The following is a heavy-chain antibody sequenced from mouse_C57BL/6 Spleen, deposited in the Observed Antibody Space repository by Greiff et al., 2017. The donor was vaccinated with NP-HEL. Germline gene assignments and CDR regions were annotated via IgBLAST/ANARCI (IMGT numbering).Heavy chain of an antibody. CDR3: AKKSPDGYSYAMDY. J-gene: IGHJ4*01. V-gene: IGHV2-5*01. CDR2: IWRGGST. D-gene: IGHD2-3*01. Sequence: VMLVESGPGLVQPSQSLSITCTVSGFSLTSYGVHWVRQSPGKGLEWLGVIWRGGSTDYNAAFMSRLSITKDNSKSQVFFKMNSLQADDTAIYYCAKKSPDGYSYAMDYWGQGTSVTVSS. CDR1: GFSLTSYG.